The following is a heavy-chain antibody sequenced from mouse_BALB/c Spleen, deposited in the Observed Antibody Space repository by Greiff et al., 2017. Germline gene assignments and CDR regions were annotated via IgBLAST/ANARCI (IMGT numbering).Heavy chain of an antibody. Sequence: QVQLQQSGAELARPGASVKLSCKASGYTFTSYWMQWVKQRPEQGLEWIGAIYPGDGDTRYTQKFKGKATLTADKSSSTAYMQLSSLASEDSAVYYCARIDYDAMDYWGQGTSVTVSS. V-gene: IGHV1-87*01. CDR1: GYTFTSYW. CDR3: ARIDYDAMDY. J-gene: IGHJ4*01. CDR2: IYPGDGDT.